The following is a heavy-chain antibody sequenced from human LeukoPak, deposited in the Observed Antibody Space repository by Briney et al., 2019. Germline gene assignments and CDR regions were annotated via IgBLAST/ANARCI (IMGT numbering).Heavy chain of an antibody. CDR1: GYTFSSYA. D-gene: IGHD3-10*01. CDR3: ARTYYYGSGRPLAFDY. Sequence: GASVKVSCKASGYTFSSYAISWVRQAPGQGLEWMGGIIPIFGTANYAQKFQGRVTITADETTSTAYMELSSLRSEDTAVYYCARTYYYGSGRPLAFDYWGQGTLVTVSS. J-gene: IGHJ4*02. V-gene: IGHV1-69*13. CDR2: IIPIFGTA.